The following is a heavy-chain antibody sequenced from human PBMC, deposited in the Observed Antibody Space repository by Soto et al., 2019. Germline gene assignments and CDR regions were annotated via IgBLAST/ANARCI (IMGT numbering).Heavy chain of an antibody. V-gene: IGHV1-18*01. Sequence: QVQLVQSGAEVKKPGASVKVSCKASGYTFTSYGISWVRQAPGQGLEWMGWISAYNGNTNYAQKLQGRVTMTTDTSTSTAYMELRSLRSDDTAVYYCAGDDAYNWNYGSTFDIGGQGTMVTVSS. D-gene: IGHD1-7*01. CDR1: GYTFTSYG. J-gene: IGHJ3*02. CDR2: ISAYNGNT. CDR3: AGDDAYNWNYGSTFDI.